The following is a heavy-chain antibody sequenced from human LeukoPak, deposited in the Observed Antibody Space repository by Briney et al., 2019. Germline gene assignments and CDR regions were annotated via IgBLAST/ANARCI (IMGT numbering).Heavy chain of an antibody. Sequence: PGGSLRLSCAASGFTFSDSAIHWVRQASGKGLEWVGRIRSKPQSYATAYDESLKGRFTISRDDSKNTAYLQMSSLKIEDTAVYYCTRVGPSTVVDYWDQGTQVTVSS. CDR2: IRSKPQSYAT. CDR3: TRVGPSTVVDY. V-gene: IGHV3-73*01. CDR1: GFTFSDSA. D-gene: IGHD1-26*01. J-gene: IGHJ4*02.